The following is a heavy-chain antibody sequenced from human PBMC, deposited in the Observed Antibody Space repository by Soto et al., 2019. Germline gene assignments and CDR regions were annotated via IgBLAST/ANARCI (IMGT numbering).Heavy chain of an antibody. CDR2: IKSKTDGGTT. CDR3: AIHSSGWYRY. Sequence: GGSLRLSCGASSFNFSNAWMNLVRQAPGKGLEWVGRIKSKTDGGTTDYAAPVKGRFTISRDDSKNTLYLQMNSLKTEDTAVYYCAIHSSGWYRYWGQGTLVTVSS. CDR1: SFNFSNAW. J-gene: IGHJ4*02. D-gene: IGHD6-19*01. V-gene: IGHV3-15*07.